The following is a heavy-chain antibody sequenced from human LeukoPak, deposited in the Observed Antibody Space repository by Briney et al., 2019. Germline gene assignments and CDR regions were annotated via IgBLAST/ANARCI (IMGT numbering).Heavy chain of an antibody. J-gene: IGHJ4*02. V-gene: IGHV1-8*01. Sequence: GASVKVSCKASGYTFTSYDINWVRQATGQGLEWMGWMNPNSGNTGYAQKFQGRVTMTRDTSISTACMELSRLRSDDTAVYYCARGYDYYDSSGYYNPMGNYWGQGTLVTVSS. D-gene: IGHD3-22*01. CDR1: GYTFTSYD. CDR3: ARGYDYYDSSGYYNPMGNY. CDR2: MNPNSGNT.